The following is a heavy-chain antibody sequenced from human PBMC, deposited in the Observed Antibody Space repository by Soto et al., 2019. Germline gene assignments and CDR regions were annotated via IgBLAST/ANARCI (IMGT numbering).Heavy chain of an antibody. CDR2: IKSKTDGGKT. CDR1: GFTFSNAW. D-gene: IGHD2-2*01. Sequence: GGSLRLSCAASGFTFSNAWMSWVRQAPGKGLEWVGRIKSKTDGGKTDYAATVKGRFTISRDDSKNTLYLQMNSLKTEDTAVYYCTTDPNIVVVPAAIGYWGQGTLVTVSS. CDR3: TTDPNIVVVPAAIGY. V-gene: IGHV3-15*01. J-gene: IGHJ4*02.